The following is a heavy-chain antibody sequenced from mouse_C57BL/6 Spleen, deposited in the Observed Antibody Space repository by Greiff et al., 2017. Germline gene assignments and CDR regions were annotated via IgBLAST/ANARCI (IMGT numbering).Heavy chain of an antibody. CDR1: GYTFTSYW. CDR2: IHPNSGST. V-gene: IGHV1-64*01. CDR3: ARSGNWDVDYFDY. Sequence: QVQLQQSGAELVKPGASVKLSCKASGYTFTSYWMHWVKQRPGQGLEWIGMIHPNSGSTNYNEKFKSKATLTVDKSSSTAYMQLSSLTSEDSAVYYCARSGNWDVDYFDYWGQGTTLTVSS. D-gene: IGHD4-1*01. J-gene: IGHJ2*01.